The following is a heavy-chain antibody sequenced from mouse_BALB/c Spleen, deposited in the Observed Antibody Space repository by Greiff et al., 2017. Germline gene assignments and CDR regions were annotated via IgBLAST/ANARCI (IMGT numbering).Heavy chain of an antibody. J-gene: IGHJ4*01. D-gene: IGHD2-4*01. V-gene: IGHV5-9-4*01. CDR3: ARDVYYDYDGYAMDY. Sequence: EVQVVESGGGLVKPGGSLKLSCAASGFTFSSYAMSWVRQSPEKRLEWVAEISSGGSYTYYPDTVTGRFTISRDNAKNTLYLEMSSLRSEDTAMYYCARDVYYDYDGYAMDYWGQGTSVTVSS. CDR2: ISSGGSYT. CDR1: GFTFSSYA.